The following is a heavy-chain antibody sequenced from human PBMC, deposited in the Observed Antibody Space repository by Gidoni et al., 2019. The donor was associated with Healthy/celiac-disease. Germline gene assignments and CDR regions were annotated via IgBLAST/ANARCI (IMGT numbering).Heavy chain of an antibody. CDR3: ARLYSLAWLQPAGYYFDY. Sequence: EVQLVESGGGLVQPGGSLRLSCAASGFTFSSYSMNWVRQAPGKGLEWVSYISSSSSTIYYADSVKGRFTISRDNAKNSLYLQMNSLRDEDTAVYYCARLYSLAWLQPAGYYFDYWGQGTLVTVSS. J-gene: IGHJ4*02. CDR1: GFTFSSYS. CDR2: ISSSSSTI. V-gene: IGHV3-48*02. D-gene: IGHD5-12*01.